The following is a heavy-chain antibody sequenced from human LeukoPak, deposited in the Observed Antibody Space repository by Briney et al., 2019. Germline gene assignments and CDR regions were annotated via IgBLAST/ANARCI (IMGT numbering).Heavy chain of an antibody. CDR3: AKYIVVVVAATVDY. Sequence: GGSLRLSCAAPGFTFSSYAMSWVRQAPGKGLEWVSAISGSGGSTYYADSVKGRFTISRDNSKNTLYLQMNSLRAEDTAVYYCAKYIVVVVAATVDYWGQGTLATVSS. J-gene: IGHJ4*02. D-gene: IGHD2-15*01. CDR1: GFTFSSYA. V-gene: IGHV3-23*01. CDR2: ISGSGGST.